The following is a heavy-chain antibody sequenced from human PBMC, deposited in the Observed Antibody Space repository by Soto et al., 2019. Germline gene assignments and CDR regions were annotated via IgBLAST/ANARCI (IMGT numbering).Heavy chain of an antibody. D-gene: IGHD6-13*01. J-gene: IGHJ2*01. V-gene: IGHV4-4*02. Sequence: QVQLQESGPGLVEPSGTLSLTCAVSSGSITSEDWWNWVRQPPGKGLEWIGEVFHSGKTTYNPSLESRVTISVDKSRNQFSLNLNSVTAADTAVYYCVRDTKTAGGHWYFDLWGRGTLVSVSS. CDR2: VFHSGKT. CDR3: VRDTKTAGGHWYFDL. CDR1: SGSITSEDW.